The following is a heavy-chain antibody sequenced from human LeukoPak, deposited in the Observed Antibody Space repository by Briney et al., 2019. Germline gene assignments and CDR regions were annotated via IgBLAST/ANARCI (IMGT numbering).Heavy chain of an antibody. CDR1: GGSFSGYY. Sequence: PSETLSLTCAVYGGSFSGYYWSWIRQPPGKGLEWIREINHSGSTNYNPSLKSRVTISVDTSKNQFSLKLSSVSAADTAVYYCASGYGSGSYFAFDIWGQGTMVTVSS. CDR2: INHSGST. V-gene: IGHV4-34*01. D-gene: IGHD3-10*01. CDR3: ASGYGSGSYFAFDI. J-gene: IGHJ3*02.